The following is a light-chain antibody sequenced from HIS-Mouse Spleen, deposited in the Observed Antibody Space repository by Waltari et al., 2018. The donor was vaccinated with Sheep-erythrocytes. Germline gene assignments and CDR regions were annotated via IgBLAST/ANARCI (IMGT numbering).Light chain of an antibody. J-gene: IGLJ1*01. CDR2: DVS. CDR3: CSYAGSYTYV. CDR1: SSDVGGYNY. V-gene: IGLV2-11*01. Sequence: QSALTQPRSVSGSPGQSVTISCTGTSSDVGGYNYVSWYQQHPGKAPKLMCYDVSKRPSGVPDRFSGSKSGNTASLTISALQAEDEADYYCCSYAGSYTYVFGTGTKVTVL.